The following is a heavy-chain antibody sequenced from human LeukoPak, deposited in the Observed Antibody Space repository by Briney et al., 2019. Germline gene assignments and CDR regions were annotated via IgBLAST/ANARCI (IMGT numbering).Heavy chain of an antibody. CDR1: GYTFTDYY. V-gene: IGHV1-2*02. Sequence: EASVKVSCKASGYTFTDYYMHWVRQAPGQGLEWMGWINLNSGDTNYPQKFQGRVTMTRDTSISTAYMEVSGLRSDDTAVYYCGRESAALPGAYFDYWGQGTLVTVSS. D-gene: IGHD6-13*01. J-gene: IGHJ4*02. CDR2: INLNSGDT. CDR3: GRESAALPGAYFDY.